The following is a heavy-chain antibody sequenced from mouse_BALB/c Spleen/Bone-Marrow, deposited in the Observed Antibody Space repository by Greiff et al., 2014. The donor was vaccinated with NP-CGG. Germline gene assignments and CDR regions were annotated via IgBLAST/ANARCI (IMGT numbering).Heavy chain of an antibody. CDR3: ARQIYFPYFDY. CDR2: ISNGGGST. Sequence: EVQLVESGGGLVQPGGSLKLSCAASGFTFSSYTMSWVRQTPEKRLEWVAYISNGGGSTYYPDTVKGRFTISRDNAKNTLYLQMSSLEPEDTAMYYCARQIYFPYFDYWGQGTTLTVSS. J-gene: IGHJ2*01. D-gene: IGHD2-1*01. CDR1: GFTFSSYT. V-gene: IGHV5-12-2*01.